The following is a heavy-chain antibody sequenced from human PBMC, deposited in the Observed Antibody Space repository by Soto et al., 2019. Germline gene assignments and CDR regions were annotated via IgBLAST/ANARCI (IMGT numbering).Heavy chain of an antibody. D-gene: IGHD2-15*01. V-gene: IGHV1-69*01. CDR3: ASGTGGGSIPIDY. CDR2: IIPMFGTG. CDR1: GGSFSSYV. Sequence: QLQLVQSGAEVKKPGSSVKVSCKASGGSFSSYVISWVRQAPGQGLEWMGGIIPMFGTGKYAQKFQGRVTITTDASTATAHMELSSLRSEDTAVYYCASGTGGGSIPIDYWGQGTLVTVSS. J-gene: IGHJ4*02.